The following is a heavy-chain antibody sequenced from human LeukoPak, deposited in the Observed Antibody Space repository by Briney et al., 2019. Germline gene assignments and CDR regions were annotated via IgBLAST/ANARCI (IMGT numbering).Heavy chain of an antibody. V-gene: IGHV4-59*01. CDR3: ARGPGYCSSTSCYVVAFDI. Sequence: SETLSLTCAVYGGSFSGYYWSWIRQPPGKGLEWIGYIYYSGSTNYNPSLKSRVTISVDTSKNQFSLKLSSVTAADTAVYYCARGPGYCSSTSCYVVAFDIWGQGTMVTVSS. CDR1: GGSFSGYY. CDR2: IYYSGST. J-gene: IGHJ3*02. D-gene: IGHD2-2*01.